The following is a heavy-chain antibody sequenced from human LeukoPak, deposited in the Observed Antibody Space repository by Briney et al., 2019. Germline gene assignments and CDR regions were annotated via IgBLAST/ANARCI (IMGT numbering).Heavy chain of an antibody. Sequence: PSETLSLTCTVSGASISSYYWSWIRQPAGKGLEWIGRIYTSGSTNYNPSLKSRVTMSVDTSKNQFSLKLSSVTAADTAVYYCARDYFGVEDYYYYYMDVWGKGTTVTVSS. CDR2: IYTSGST. CDR1: GASISSYY. CDR3: ARDYFGVEDYYYYYMDV. J-gene: IGHJ6*03. D-gene: IGHD3-16*01. V-gene: IGHV4-4*07.